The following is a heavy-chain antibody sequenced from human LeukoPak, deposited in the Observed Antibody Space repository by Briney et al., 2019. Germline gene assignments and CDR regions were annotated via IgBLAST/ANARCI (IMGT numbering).Heavy chain of an antibody. CDR1: GGTFSSYA. J-gene: IGHJ4*02. D-gene: IGHD4-17*01. Sequence: ASVKVSCKASGGTFSSYAISWVRQAPGQGLEWMGIINPSGGSTSYAQKFQGRVTMTRDTSTSTVYMELSSLRSEDTAVYYCATGYGDSPFDYWGQGTLVTVSS. CDR2: INPSGGST. CDR3: ATGYGDSPFDY. V-gene: IGHV1-46*01.